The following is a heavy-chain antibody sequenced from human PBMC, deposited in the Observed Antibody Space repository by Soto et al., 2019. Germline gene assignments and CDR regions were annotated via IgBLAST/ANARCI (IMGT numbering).Heavy chain of an antibody. CDR1: GYTFTSYH. CDR3: ARDTPPTDY. Sequence: QVQLVQSGAEVKKPGAPVKVSCKTSGYTFTSYHISWVRQAPGQGLEWMGWISAYNTNTNYAQKFQGRVTMTTDTLTTTAYMELRSLRSDDTAVYYCARDTPPTDYWGQGTLVTVSS. CDR2: ISAYNTNT. V-gene: IGHV1-18*01. J-gene: IGHJ4*02.